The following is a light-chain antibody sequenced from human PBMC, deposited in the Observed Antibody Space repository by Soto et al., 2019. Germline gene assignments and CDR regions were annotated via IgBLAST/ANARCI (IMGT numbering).Light chain of an antibody. J-gene: IGKJ2*01. CDR1: QSVSSRY. V-gene: IGKV3D-20*01. CDR2: AAS. CDR3: QQYCYLPPNA. Sequence: EIVLTQSPATLSLSPGDRATLSCGASQSVSSRYLAWYQQKPSLAPRLLIYAASTRATGIPDRFSGSGSVTYFNLSISRLEAEAYAMSYGQQYCYLPPNAFGQGTKLEIK.